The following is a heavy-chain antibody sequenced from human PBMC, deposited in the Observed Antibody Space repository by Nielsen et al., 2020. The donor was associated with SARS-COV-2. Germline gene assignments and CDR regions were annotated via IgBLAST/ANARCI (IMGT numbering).Heavy chain of an antibody. Sequence: GSLRLSCAVYGGSFSGYYWSWIRQPPGKGLEWIGEINHSGSTNYNPSLTSRVTISVDTSKNQFSLKLSSVTAADTAVYYCARGGYYYGSGSYLPDYWGQGTLVTVSS. D-gene: IGHD3-10*01. CDR1: GGSFSGYY. CDR2: INHSGST. J-gene: IGHJ4*02. V-gene: IGHV4-34*01. CDR3: ARGGYYYGSGSYLPDY.